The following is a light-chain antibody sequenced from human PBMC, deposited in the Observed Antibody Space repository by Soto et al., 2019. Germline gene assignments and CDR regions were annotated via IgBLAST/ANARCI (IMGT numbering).Light chain of an antibody. J-gene: IGLJ2*01. V-gene: IGLV1-40*01. Sequence: QSVLTQPPSVSGAPGQRVTISCTGSSSNIGGGYDVYWYQQLPGTAPKLLIYGNSNRPSVVPDRFSGSKSGTSASLAITGLLAEDEADYYCQSYDSSLSGVVFGGGTKVTVL. CDR2: GNS. CDR3: QSYDSSLSGVV. CDR1: SSNIGGGYD.